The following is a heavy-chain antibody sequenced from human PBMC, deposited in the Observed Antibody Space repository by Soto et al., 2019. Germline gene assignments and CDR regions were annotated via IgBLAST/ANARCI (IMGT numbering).Heavy chain of an antibody. CDR1: GFTFSSYG. CDR3: ARDEVRGEDGYYGMYV. Sequence: QVQLVESGGGVVQPGRSLRLSCAASGFTFSSYGMHWVRQAPGKGLEWVAVIWYDGSNKYYADSVKGRFTISRDKSKNPLYEQMNSLRADDTALYYCARDEVRGEDGYYGMYVWGQGTTVTVSS. CDR2: IWYDGSNK. V-gene: IGHV3-33*01. J-gene: IGHJ6*02. D-gene: IGHD3-10*01.